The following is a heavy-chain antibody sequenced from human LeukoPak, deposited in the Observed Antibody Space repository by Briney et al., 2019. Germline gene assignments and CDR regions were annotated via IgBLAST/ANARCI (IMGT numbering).Heavy chain of an antibody. CDR3: VRDGWNDGY. V-gene: IGHV3-21*01. CDR1: GFTFSGYS. J-gene: IGHJ4*02. D-gene: IGHD1-1*01. Sequence: PGGSLRLSCAASGFTFSGYSMNWVRQAPGRGLEWVSSISSSSSYIYHADSLKGRFTISRDNAKNSLYLQMNSLRAEDTAVYYCVRDGWNDGYWGQGTLVTVSS. CDR2: ISSSSSYI.